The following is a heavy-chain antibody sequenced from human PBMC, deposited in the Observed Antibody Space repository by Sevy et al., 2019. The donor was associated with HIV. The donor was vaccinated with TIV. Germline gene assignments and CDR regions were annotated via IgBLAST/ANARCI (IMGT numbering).Heavy chain of an antibody. V-gene: IGHV1-24*01. CDR2: FDPEDGET. D-gene: IGHD3-22*01. CDR1: GKKVTQLA. Sequence: ASVKVSCKVSGKKVTQLAMHWVRQAPGKGLEWMATFDPEDGETFYAQNFQGRVTMTEDTSRDTAYMERSSLRSEDAAVYYCATTKDYYESSGSPFDDWGQGTLVTVSS. J-gene: IGHJ4*02. CDR3: ATTKDYYESSGSPFDD.